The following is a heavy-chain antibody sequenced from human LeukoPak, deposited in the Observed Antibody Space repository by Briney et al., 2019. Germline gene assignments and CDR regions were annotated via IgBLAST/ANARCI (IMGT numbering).Heavy chain of an antibody. Sequence: SETLSLTCTVSGGSISSGSYYWSRIRQPAGKGLEWIGRIYTSGSTNYNPSLKSRVTISVDTSKNQFSLKLSSATAADTAVYYCARDTLLLRYFDWSPMDVWGKGTTVTVSS. CDR2: IYTSGST. CDR3: ARDTLLLRYFDWSPMDV. D-gene: IGHD3-9*01. J-gene: IGHJ6*03. CDR1: GGSISSGSYY. V-gene: IGHV4-61*02.